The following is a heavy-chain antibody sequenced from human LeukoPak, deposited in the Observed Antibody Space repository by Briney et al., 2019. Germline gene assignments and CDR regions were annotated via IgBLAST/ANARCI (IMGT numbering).Heavy chain of an antibody. CDR3: GGAAGGEDAFDI. CDR1: GGSISSSSYY. Sequence: PSETLSLTCTVSGGSISSSSYYWGWIRQPPGKGLEWIGSIYYSGSTYYNPSLKSRVTISVDTSKNQFSLKLSSVTAADTAVYYCGGAAGGEDAFDIWGQGTMVTVSS. CDR2: IYYSGST. V-gene: IGHV4-39*01. D-gene: IGHD6-13*01. J-gene: IGHJ3*02.